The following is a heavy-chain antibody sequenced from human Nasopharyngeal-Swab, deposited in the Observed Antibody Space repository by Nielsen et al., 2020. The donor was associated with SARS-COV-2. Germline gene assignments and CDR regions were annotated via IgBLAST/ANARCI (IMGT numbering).Heavy chain of an antibody. J-gene: IGHJ6*02. CDR1: GGSISSGSYY. CDR2: IYTSGST. CDR3: AREAVLLWFGYYYGMDV. D-gene: IGHD3-10*01. V-gene: IGHV4-61*02. Sequence: SETLSLTCTVSGGSISSGSYYWSWIRQPAGKGLEWIGRIYTSGSTNYNPSLKSRVTLSVDTSKNQFSLKLSSVTAADTAVYYCAREAVLLWFGYYYGMDVWGQGTTVTVSS.